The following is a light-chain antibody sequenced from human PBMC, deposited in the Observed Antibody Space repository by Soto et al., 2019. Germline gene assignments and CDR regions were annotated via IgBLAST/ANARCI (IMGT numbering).Light chain of an antibody. Sequence: QSALTQPASVSVSHGQSITISCTGTISDIGGYNYVSWYQQYPGKAPKLMISEVSNRPSGVSNRFSASKSGNTASLTISGLLAEDEATYHCSSSTSSTTFVIFGGGTKLTVL. V-gene: IGLV2-14*01. J-gene: IGLJ2*01. CDR3: SSSTSSTTFVI. CDR1: ISDIGGYNY. CDR2: EVS.